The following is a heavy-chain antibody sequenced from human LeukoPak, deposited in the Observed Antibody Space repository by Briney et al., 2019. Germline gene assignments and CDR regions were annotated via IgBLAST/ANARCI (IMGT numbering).Heavy chain of an antibody. CDR2: ISYDGSNK. Sequence: GGSLRLSCAASGFTFSSYGMHWVRRAPGKGLEWVAVISYDGSNKYYADSVKGRFTISRDNSKNTLYLQMNSLRAEDTAVYYCAKNYGDYVLYYYGMDVWGQGTTVTVSS. CDR1: GFTFSSYG. CDR3: AKNYGDYVLYYYGMDV. J-gene: IGHJ6*02. D-gene: IGHD4-17*01. V-gene: IGHV3-30*18.